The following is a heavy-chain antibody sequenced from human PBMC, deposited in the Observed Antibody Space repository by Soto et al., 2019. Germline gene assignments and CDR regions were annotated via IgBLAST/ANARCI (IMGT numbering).Heavy chain of an antibody. V-gene: IGHV1-3*01. CDR1: GYTFTSYA. CDR3: ARGYGGPIGWFDP. Sequence: QVKLVQSGAEVKKPGASVKVSCKASGYTFTSYAMHWVRQAPGQRLEWMGWINAGNGNTKYSQKFQGRVTITRDTSASTAYRELSSLRSEDTAVYYCARGYGGPIGWFDPWGQGTLVTVSS. CDR2: INAGNGNT. D-gene: IGHD3-16*01. J-gene: IGHJ5*02.